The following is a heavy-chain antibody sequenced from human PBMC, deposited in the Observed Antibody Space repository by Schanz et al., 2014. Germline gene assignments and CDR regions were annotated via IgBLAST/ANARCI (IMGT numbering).Heavy chain of an antibody. V-gene: IGHV1-2*06. J-gene: IGHJ6*02. CDR2: VSPYSGDT. Sequence: QVQLIQSGSELKKSGASVKVSCKASGYTFIRFGLNWVRQAPGQGLEWMGRVSPYSGDTNYAQMFQGRVTMTTDTSISTAYMELSRLTSDDTAVFFCARENTAVAGMPRVMDVWGQGTTVTVTS. CDR3: ARENTAVAGMPRVMDV. D-gene: IGHD6-19*01. CDR1: GYTFIRFG.